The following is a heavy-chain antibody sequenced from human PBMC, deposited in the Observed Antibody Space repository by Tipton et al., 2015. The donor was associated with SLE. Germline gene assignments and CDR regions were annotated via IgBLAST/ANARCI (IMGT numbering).Heavy chain of an antibody. CDR1: GGSISSGDYY. J-gene: IGHJ6*03. CDR3: ASGNYYYMDV. D-gene: IGHD1-26*01. Sequence: TLSLTCTVSGGSISSGDYYWSWIRQPPGKGLEWIGYIYYSGSTKYNPSLKSRVTISLDTSKNQFSRKLSSVTAADTAVYYCASGNYYYMDVWGKGTTVTVSS. V-gene: IGHV4-61*08. CDR2: IYYSGST.